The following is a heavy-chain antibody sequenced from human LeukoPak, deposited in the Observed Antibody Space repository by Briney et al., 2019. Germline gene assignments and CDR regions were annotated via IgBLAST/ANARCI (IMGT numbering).Heavy chain of an antibody. CDR1: GFTFSTYY. D-gene: IGHD5-12*01. Sequence: GGSLRLSCAASGFTFSTYYMNWVRQAPGKGLEWVSSISTSSSYIYYADSLKGRFTISRDNAKKSLYLQINSLRAEDTAVYYCARVGLDRRGYSGYEAFDYWGQGTLVTVSS. CDR3: ARVGLDRRGYSGYEAFDY. J-gene: IGHJ4*02. CDR2: ISTSSSYI. V-gene: IGHV3-21*01.